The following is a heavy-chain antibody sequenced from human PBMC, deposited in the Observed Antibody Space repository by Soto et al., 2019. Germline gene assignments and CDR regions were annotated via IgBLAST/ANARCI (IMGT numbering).Heavy chain of an antibody. J-gene: IGHJ6*02. CDR1: GFTFSRYS. CDR3: ARGGVTPIHYYYYYGLDV. Sequence: GSLRLSCAASGFTFSRYSMNWFRQAPGKGPEWVSYISISSSDKYYADSVKGRFTISRDNARNSLYLQMNSLRDEDTAVYYCARGGVTPIHYYYYYGLDVWGQGTTVTVSS. CDR2: ISISSSDK. D-gene: IGHD2-21*02. V-gene: IGHV3-48*02.